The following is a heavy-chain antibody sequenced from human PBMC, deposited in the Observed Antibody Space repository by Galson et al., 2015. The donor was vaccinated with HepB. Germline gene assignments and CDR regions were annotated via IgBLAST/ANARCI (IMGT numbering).Heavy chain of an antibody. V-gene: IGHV4-4*02. D-gene: IGHD1-26*01. CDR3: ARAGGSGSYFVLGEYYFDY. J-gene: IGHJ4*02. Sequence: ETLSLTCAVSGGSISSSNWWSWVRQPPGKGLEWIGEIYHSGSTNYNPSLKSRVTISVDKSKNQFSLKLSSVTAADTAVYYCARAGGSGSYFVLGEYYFDYWGQGTLVTVSS. CDR2: IYHSGST. CDR1: GGSISSSNW.